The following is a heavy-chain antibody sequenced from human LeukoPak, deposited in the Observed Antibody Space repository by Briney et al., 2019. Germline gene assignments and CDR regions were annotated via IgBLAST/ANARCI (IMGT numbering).Heavy chain of an antibody. D-gene: IGHD3-22*01. Sequence: GGSLRLSCAASGFTFSSYAMTWVRQAPGKGLEWVSAISSSGASTYYADSVKGRFTISRDNSKNTLYLQMNSLRAEDTAVYYCAKDGVVVVINPFDYWGQGTLVTVSS. J-gene: IGHJ4*02. CDR3: AKDGVVVVINPFDY. V-gene: IGHV3-23*01. CDR2: ISSSGAST. CDR1: GFTFSSYA.